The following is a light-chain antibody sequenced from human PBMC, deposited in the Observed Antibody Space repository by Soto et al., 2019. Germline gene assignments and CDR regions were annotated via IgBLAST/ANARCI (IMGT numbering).Light chain of an antibody. J-gene: IGLJ1*01. CDR3: TSYTSSNVYV. Sequence: QSALTQPASVSGSPGQSITISCTGTSSDVGGYNYVSWYQQHPGKAPKLMIYDVSNRPSGVSNRFSGSKSGNAASLTISGLQAEDEADHYCTSYTSSNVYVFGTGTKLTVL. V-gene: IGLV2-14*03. CDR1: SSDVGGYNY. CDR2: DVS.